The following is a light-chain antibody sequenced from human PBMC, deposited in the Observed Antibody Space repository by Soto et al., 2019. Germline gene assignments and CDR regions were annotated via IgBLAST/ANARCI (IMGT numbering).Light chain of an antibody. J-gene: IGLJ1*01. CDR2: DVS. CDR1: SSDVGRYNY. V-gene: IGLV2-14*01. Sequence: QSVLTQPASVSGSPGQSITISCTGTSSDVGRYNYVSWYRHHPGKAPTLMIFDVSNRPSEVSNRFSGSKSANTASLTIPGLQAEDEADYYCCSYTSSSTYVFGTGTKVT. CDR3: CSYTSSSTYV.